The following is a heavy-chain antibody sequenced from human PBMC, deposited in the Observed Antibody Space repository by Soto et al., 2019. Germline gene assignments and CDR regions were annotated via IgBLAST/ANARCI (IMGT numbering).Heavy chain of an antibody. CDR1: GGTFSSYA. D-gene: IGHD3-22*01. CDR2: IIPIFGTA. CDR3: ARGTQYYSASSGYYYRWFDP. J-gene: IGHJ5*02. V-gene: IGHV1-69*06. Sequence: SVKVSCKASGGTFSSYAISWVRQAPGQGLEWMGGIIPIFGTANYAQKFQGRVTITADKSTSTAYMELSSLRSEDTAVYYCARGTQYYSASSGYYYRWFDPWGQGTLVTVSS.